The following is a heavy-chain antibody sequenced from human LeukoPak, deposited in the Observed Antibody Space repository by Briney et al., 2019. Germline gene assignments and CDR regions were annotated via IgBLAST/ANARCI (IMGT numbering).Heavy chain of an antibody. J-gene: IGHJ4*02. Sequence: KSSETLSLTCTVSGGSISSGGYYWSWIRQPPGKGLEWIGYIYHSGSTYYNPSLKSRVTISVDKSKNQFSLKLSSVTAADTAVYYWARDGVTTANTLDYWGQGTLVTVSS. D-gene: IGHD4-17*01. CDR2: IYHSGST. CDR3: ARDGVTTANTLDY. V-gene: IGHV4-30-2*01. CDR1: GGSISSGGYY.